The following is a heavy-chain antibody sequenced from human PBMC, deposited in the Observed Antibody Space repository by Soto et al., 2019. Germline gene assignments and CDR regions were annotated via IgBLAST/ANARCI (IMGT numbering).Heavy chain of an antibody. CDR2: FDPEDGET. D-gene: IGHD3-22*01. V-gene: IGHV1-24*01. Sequence: ASVKVSCKVSGYTLTELSMHWVRQAPGKGLEWMGGFDPEDGETIYAQKFQGRVTMTEDTSTDTAYMELSSLRSEDTAVYYCATPTELHYYDSSGRDNAFDIWGQGTMVTVSS. CDR3: ATPTELHYYDSSGRDNAFDI. J-gene: IGHJ3*02. CDR1: GYTLTELS.